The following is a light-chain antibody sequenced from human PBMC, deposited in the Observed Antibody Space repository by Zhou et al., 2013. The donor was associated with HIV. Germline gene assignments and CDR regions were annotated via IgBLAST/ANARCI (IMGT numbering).Light chain of an antibody. Sequence: DIVMTQSPLSLAVTPGEPASISCRSTQSLLHSNGYKYLDWYLQKPGQSPQLLIYLGSNRASGVPDRFTGSGSGTDFTLKISRVEAEDVGVYYCMQALQTPLTFGQGTRLEIK. J-gene: IGKJ5*01. CDR1: QSLLHSNGYKY. CDR3: MQALQTPLT. CDR2: LGS. V-gene: IGKV2-28*01.